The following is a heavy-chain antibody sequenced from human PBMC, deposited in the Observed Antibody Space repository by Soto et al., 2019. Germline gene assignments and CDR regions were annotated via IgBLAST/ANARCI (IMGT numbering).Heavy chain of an antibody. J-gene: IGHJ4*02. CDR1: GYTFTNNV. D-gene: IGHD3-10*01. CDR2: VNAGNGNT. CDR3: AREVPYGCSRFDY. V-gene: IGHV1-3*01. Sequence: QVHLVQSWAEVKKPGASVKVSCKTSGYTFTNNVIHWVRQAPGQSLEWMGWVNAGNGNTTWSRELQGRLTLTKDTAGTTSYMELSSLTSEDTAISFCAREVPYGCSRFDYGGQGTLVTVS.